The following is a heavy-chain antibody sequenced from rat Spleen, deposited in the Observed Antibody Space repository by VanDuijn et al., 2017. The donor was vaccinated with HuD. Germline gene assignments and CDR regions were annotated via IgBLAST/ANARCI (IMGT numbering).Heavy chain of an antibody. CDR3: AKENGGYSPFDY. Sequence: EVQLVESGGGLVQPGRSLKLSCAASGFTFSDYGMAWVRQGPTKGLEWVATISYGDRSGHSSTYYRDSVKGRFTISRDNAKSSLYLQMDSLRSGDTATYYCAKENGGYSPFDYWGQGVMVTVSS. CDR1: GFTFSDYG. CDR2: ISYGDRSGHSST. V-gene: IGHV5-29*01. D-gene: IGHD1-11*01. J-gene: IGHJ2*01.